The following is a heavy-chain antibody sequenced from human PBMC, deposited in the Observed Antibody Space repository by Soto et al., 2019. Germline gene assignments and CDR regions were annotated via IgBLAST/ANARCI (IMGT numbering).Heavy chain of an antibody. CDR2: ISAYNGNT. J-gene: IGHJ5*02. Sequence: ASVKVSCKASGYTFTSYGISWVRQAPGQGLEWMGWISAYNGNTNYAQKLQGRVPMTTDTSTSTAYMELRSLRSDYTALYYYARDLVVITVGGVIRNPYGWFDPCGRGTRVTVSS. CDR3: ARDLVVITVGGVIRNPYGWFDP. D-gene: IGHD3-16*02. V-gene: IGHV1-18*01. CDR1: GYTFTSYG.